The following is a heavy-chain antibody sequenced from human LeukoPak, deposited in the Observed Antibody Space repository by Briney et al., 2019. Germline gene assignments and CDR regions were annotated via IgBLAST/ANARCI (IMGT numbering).Heavy chain of an antibody. J-gene: IGHJ4*02. Sequence: GGSLRLSCAASGFTFSTYGMHWVRQAPGKGLEWVAVISFDGSYKSYADSMKGRFTISRDNSKNTLYLQMNSLRVGDTAVYYCAKDYGGENFDYWGQGTLVTVSS. CDR1: GFTFSTYG. D-gene: IGHD4-23*01. CDR2: ISFDGSYK. CDR3: AKDYGGENFDY. V-gene: IGHV3-30*18.